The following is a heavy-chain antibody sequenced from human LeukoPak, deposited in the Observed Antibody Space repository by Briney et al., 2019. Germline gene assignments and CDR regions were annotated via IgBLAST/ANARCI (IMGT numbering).Heavy chain of an antibody. J-gene: IGHJ6*03. CDR3: SRGAVASYYYFYMDV. CDR1: GFTFRNYS. D-gene: IGHD6-19*01. CDR2: MRTKAYGGTR. Sequence: GGSLRLSCAASGFTFRNYSMNWVRQAPGKGLEWVGFMRTKAYGGTREYAASVKGRFTISRDDSKSIAYLQMNSLKTDDTAVYYCSRGAVASYYYFYMDVWGKGTTVTVSS. V-gene: IGHV3-49*04.